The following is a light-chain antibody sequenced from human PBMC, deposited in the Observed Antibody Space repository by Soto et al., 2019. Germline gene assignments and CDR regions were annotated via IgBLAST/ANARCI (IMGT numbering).Light chain of an antibody. V-gene: IGKV1-27*01. J-gene: IGKJ3*01. CDR1: QGIMNF. CDR2: AAS. CDR3: QKYSSVPV. Sequence: DIQMTQSPTSLSASVGDRVTITCQARQGIMNFVAWYQQKPGKAPKLLIYAASTLQSGVPSRFSGSGSGTAFTLTINSLQPEDVATYSCQKYSSVPVFGPGTKVEIK.